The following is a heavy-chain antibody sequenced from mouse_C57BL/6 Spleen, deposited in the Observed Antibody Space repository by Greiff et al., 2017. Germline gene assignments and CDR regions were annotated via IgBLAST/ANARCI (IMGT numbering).Heavy chain of an antibody. V-gene: IGHV1-69*01. CDR3: ARDGTTVVEGFAY. D-gene: IGHD1-1*01. CDR2: IDPSDSYT. J-gene: IGHJ3*01. Sequence: QVKLQQPGAELVMPGASVKLSCKASGYTFTSYWMHWVKQRPGQGLEWIGEIDPSDSYTNYNQKFKGKSTLTVDKSSSTAYMQLSSLTSEDSAVYYCARDGTTVVEGFAYWGQGTLVTVSA. CDR1: GYTFTSYW.